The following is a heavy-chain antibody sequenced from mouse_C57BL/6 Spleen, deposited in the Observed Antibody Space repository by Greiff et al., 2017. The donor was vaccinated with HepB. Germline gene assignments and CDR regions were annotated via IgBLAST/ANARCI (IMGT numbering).Heavy chain of an antibody. V-gene: IGHV1-82*01. CDR1: GYAFSSSW. J-gene: IGHJ2*01. CDR2: IYPGDGDT. Sequence: QVQLQQSGPELVKPGASVKISCKASGYAFSSSWMNWVKQRPGKGLEWIGRIYPGDGDTNYNGKFKGKATLTADKSSSTAYMQLSSLTSEDSAVYFCARLGTTPFFDYWGQGTTLTVSS. D-gene: IGHD1-1*01. CDR3: ARLGTTPFFDY.